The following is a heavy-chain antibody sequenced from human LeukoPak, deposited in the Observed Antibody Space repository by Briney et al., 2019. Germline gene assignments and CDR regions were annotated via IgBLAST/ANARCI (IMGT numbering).Heavy chain of an antibody. Sequence: GGSLRLSCAASGFTFSSYWMTWVRQAPGKGLEWVANINQDGSQKYYVDSVKGRFTISRDNAKNSLYLQMNSLRAEDTAIYYCVRTDSSSSRANWGQGTLVTVSS. CDR2: INQDGSQK. CDR3: VRTDSSSSRAN. D-gene: IGHD6-19*01. CDR1: GFTFSSYW. V-gene: IGHV3-7*01. J-gene: IGHJ4*02.